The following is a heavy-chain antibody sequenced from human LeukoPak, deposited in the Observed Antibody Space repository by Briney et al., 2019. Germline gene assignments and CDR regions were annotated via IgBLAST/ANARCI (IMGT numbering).Heavy chain of an antibody. Sequence: GGSLRLSCAASGFSFRDYWMSWVRQAPGKGLEWVADIEPDGSGKTYVDSVKGRFTISRDNAKNSLYLQMNSLRAEDTAVYYCARDSSGWLNYFDYWGQGTLVTVSS. CDR2: IEPDGSGK. J-gene: IGHJ4*02. D-gene: IGHD6-19*01. CDR3: ARDSSGWLNYFDY. CDR1: GFSFRDYW. V-gene: IGHV3-7*03.